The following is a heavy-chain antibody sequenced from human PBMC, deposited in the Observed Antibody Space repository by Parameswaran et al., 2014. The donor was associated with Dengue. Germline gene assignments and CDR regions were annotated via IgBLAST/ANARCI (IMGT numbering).Heavy chain of an antibody. CDR1: GFTFSSYA. CDR3: ASPGGGGFDY. J-gene: IGHJ4*02. D-gene: IGHD3-16*01. V-gene: IGHV3-23*01. CDR2: ISGSGGST. Sequence: GESLKISCAASGFTFSSYAMSWVRQAPGKGLEWVSAISGSGGSTYYADSVKGRFTISRDNSKNTLYLQMNSLRAEDTAVYYCASPGGGGFDYWGQGNPGHRLL.